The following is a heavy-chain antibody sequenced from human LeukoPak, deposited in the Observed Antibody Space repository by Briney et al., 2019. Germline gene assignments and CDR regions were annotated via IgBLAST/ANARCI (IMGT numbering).Heavy chain of an antibody. CDR2: ISGSSSYI. Sequence: AGGSLRLSCAASGFTFSTYNMNWVRQAPGKGLEWVSSISGSSSYIYYADSVKGRFSISRDNAKNSLYLQMNSLRAEDTAVYYCARENHQIGDYYMDVWGKGTTVTVSS. J-gene: IGHJ6*03. V-gene: IGHV3-21*04. CDR3: ARENHQIGDYYMDV. D-gene: IGHD1-14*01. CDR1: GFTFSTYN.